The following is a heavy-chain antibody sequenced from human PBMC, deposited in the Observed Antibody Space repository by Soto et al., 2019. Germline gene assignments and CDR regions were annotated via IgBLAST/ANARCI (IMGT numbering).Heavy chain of an antibody. D-gene: IGHD2-2*01. CDR1: GGTFSSYT. CDR2: IIPILGIA. V-gene: IGHV1-69*08. J-gene: IGHJ4*02. Sequence: QVQLVQSGAEVKKPGSSVKVSCKASGGTFSSYTISWVRQAPGQGLEWMGRIIPILGIANYAQKFQGRVTITADKSTSPAYMELSSLRSEDTAVYYCARDEDIVVVPAAMRLVYWGQGTLVTVSS. CDR3: ARDEDIVVVPAAMRLVY.